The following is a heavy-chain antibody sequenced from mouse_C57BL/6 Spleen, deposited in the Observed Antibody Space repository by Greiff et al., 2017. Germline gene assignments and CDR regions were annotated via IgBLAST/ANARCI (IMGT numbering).Heavy chain of an antibody. V-gene: IGHV2-4*01. CDR2: IWSGGST. CDR3: AKSAYYAMDY. Sequence: VQLVESGPGLVQPSQSLSITCTVSGFSLTSYGVHWVRQPPGKGLEWLGVIWSGGSTGYNAAFISRLSISKDNSKSQVFFKRNSLQADDTAIYYCAKSAYYAMDYWGQGTSVTVSS. J-gene: IGHJ4*01. CDR1: GFSLTSYG.